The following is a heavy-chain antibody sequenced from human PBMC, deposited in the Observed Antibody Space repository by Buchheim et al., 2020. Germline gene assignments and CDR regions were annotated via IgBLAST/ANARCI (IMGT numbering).Heavy chain of an antibody. V-gene: IGHV4-30-4*01. CDR1: GGSISGGDYF. CDR3: ARRPLSSVNWFDP. J-gene: IGHJ5*02. Sequence: QVQLQESGPGLVKPSQTLSLTCTVSGGSISGGDYFWSWIRQHPGKGLEWIGYTYYSGRSYYNPSLQSRVTISVDKSKNQFSLKLSSVTAADTAVYYCARRPLSSVNWFDPWGQGTL. CDR2: TYYSGRS.